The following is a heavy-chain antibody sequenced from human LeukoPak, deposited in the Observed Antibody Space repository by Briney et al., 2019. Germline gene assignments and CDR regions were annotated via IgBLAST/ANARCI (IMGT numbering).Heavy chain of an antibody. CDR3: ARMSVTSLALYFDY. Sequence: TPETLSLTCTVSGGSIRGYYWSWIRQPPGKGLEWIGYNYYTGSTNYNPSLKSRVTISVDTSKNQFSLKLSSVTAADTAVYYCARMSVTSLALYFDYWGQGTLVTVSS. CDR1: GGSIRGYY. V-gene: IGHV4-59*01. D-gene: IGHD4-11*01. J-gene: IGHJ4*02. CDR2: NYYTGST.